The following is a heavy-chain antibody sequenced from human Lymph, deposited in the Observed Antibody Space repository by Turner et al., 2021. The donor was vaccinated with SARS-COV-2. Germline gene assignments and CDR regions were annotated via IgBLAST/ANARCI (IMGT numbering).Heavy chain of an antibody. D-gene: IGHD3-16*01. CDR1: GYTFTSYD. CDR3: ARAAQLTFWFDP. Sequence: QVQLVQSGAAVTKPGASVKVSCKASGYTFTSYDINWVRQATGQGLEWMGWMNPNSGNTGYAQKFQGRVTMTRNTSISTAYMELSSLRSEDTVVYYGARAAQLTFWFDPWGQGTLVTVSS. J-gene: IGHJ5*02. V-gene: IGHV1-8*01. CDR2: MNPNSGNT.